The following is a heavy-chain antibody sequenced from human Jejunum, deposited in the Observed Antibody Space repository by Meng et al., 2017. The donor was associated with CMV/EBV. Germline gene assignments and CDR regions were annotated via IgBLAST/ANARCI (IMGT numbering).Heavy chain of an antibody. CDR1: GFTVSDYE. Sequence: SCAVAGFTVSDYEMMWVRQAPGKGLEWVSYISSSGDVIYYADSVRGRFTISRDDAKNSLNLQMNSLRTDDTAIYYCARLQYFDYWGRGTLVTVSS. D-gene: IGHD4-11*01. V-gene: IGHV3-48*03. J-gene: IGHJ4*02. CDR2: ISSSGDVI. CDR3: ARLQYFDY.